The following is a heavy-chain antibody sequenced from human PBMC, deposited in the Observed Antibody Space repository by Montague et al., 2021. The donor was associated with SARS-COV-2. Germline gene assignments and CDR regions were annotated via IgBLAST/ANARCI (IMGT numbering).Heavy chain of an antibody. J-gene: IGHJ4*02. CDR1: GYSFASYW. Sequence: QSGAEVKKPGESLRISCKGSGYSFASYWISWVRQMPGKGLEWMGXIDPSDSYTNYSPSFQGHVTISADKSISTAYLQWSSLKASDTAMYYCARLSYDILTGYTPIDYWGQGTLVTVSS. CDR3: ARLSYDILTGYTPIDY. V-gene: IGHV5-10-1*01. CDR2: IDPSDSYT. D-gene: IGHD3-9*01.